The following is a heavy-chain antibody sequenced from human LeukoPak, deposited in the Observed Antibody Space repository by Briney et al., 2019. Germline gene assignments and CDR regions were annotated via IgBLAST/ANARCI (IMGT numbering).Heavy chain of an antibody. Sequence: PSETLSLTCTVSGGSISNYYWSWIRQPPGKGLEYIGYIYYTGSTYYNPSLQSRVTISVDTPKNQFSLRLNSVTAADTALYYCARDSLRIQSGTTPWGQGTLVTVSS. V-gene: IGHV4-59*12. CDR1: GGSISNYY. CDR2: IYYTGST. J-gene: IGHJ5*02. D-gene: IGHD1-1*01. CDR3: ARDSLRIQSGTTP.